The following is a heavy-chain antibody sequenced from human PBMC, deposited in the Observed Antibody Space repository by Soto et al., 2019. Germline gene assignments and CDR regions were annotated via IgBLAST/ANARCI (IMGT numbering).Heavy chain of an antibody. J-gene: IGHJ5*02. Sequence: PSETLSLTCTVSGGSISSGGYYWSWIRQHPGKGLEWIGYIYYSGSTYYNPSLKSRVTISVDTSKNQFSLKLSSVTAADTAVYYCARGGYCSSTSCYFPRRFDPWGQGTPVTVSS. CDR3: ARGGYCSSTSCYFPRRFDP. V-gene: IGHV4-31*03. D-gene: IGHD2-2*01. CDR1: GGSISSGGYY. CDR2: IYYSGST.